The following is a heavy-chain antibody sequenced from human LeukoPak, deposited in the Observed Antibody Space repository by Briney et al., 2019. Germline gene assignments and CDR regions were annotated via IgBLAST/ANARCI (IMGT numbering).Heavy chain of an antibody. D-gene: IGHD2-2*01. CDR3: ARGQYHLLYWYFDL. CDR2: IYSSGST. CDR1: GGSISNY. V-gene: IGHV4-4*07. Sequence: SETLSLTCTVSGGSISNYWSWIRQPAGKGLEWIGRIYSSGSTNYNPSLKSRVTMSVDTSKNQFSLKLSSVTAADTAVYYCARGQYHLLYWYFDLWGRGTLVTVSS. J-gene: IGHJ2*01.